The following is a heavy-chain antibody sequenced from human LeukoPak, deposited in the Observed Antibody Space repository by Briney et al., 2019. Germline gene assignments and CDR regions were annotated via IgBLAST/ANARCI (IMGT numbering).Heavy chain of an antibody. J-gene: IGHJ3*02. D-gene: IGHD6-19*01. CDR1: GGSFRIYA. Sequence: SVKVSCTASGGSFRIYAINWVRQAPGQGLEWMGTTIPIFGTANYAQRFQGRVTITADESTSTAYMELSSLRSEDTAVYYCAREGSSSAWWRAFDIWGQGIMVTVSS. CDR3: AREGSSSAWWRAFDI. V-gene: IGHV1-69*13. CDR2: TIPIFGTA.